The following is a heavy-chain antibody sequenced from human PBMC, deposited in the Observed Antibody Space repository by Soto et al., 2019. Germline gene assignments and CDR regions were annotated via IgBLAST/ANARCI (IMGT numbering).Heavy chain of an antibody. CDR3: ARHRNDFWSPLNWFDP. V-gene: IGHV4-39*01. CDR2: IYYSGST. Sequence: NPSETLSLTCIVSGGSISSSSYYWGWIRQPPGKGLEWIGSIYYSGSTYYNPSLKSRVTISVDTSKNQFSLKLSSVTAADTAVYYCARHRNDFWSPLNWFDPWGKGTLVTVSS. D-gene: IGHD3-3*01. J-gene: IGHJ5*02. CDR1: GGSISSSSYY.